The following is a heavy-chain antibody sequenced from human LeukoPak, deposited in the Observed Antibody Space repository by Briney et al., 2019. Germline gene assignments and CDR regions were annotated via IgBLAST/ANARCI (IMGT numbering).Heavy chain of an antibody. CDR1: GCTVSSNY. CDR2: IYSGGST. J-gene: IGHJ4*02. Sequence: GGSLRLSCAASGCTVSSNYRSWVRQAPGKGLEWVSVIYSGGSTHYADSVKGRFTISRDNSKNSLYLQMNSLRAKVTAVYYCGTAKYDYASSGYSLGHFDHWGQGTLVTVSS. CDR3: GTAKYDYASSGYSLGHFDH. V-gene: IGHV3-53*01. D-gene: IGHD3-22*01.